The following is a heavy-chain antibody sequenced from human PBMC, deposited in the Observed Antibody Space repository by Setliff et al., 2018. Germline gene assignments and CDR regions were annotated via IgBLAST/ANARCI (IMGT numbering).Heavy chain of an antibody. Sequence: LTFTVSGYSISSGHYWGWIRQPPGKGLEWVGSISHSGSTYYNPSLRSRVTISLDTSKNQFSPKLTSVTAADTAVYYCAGGRRYDYGWDFDYWGQGTLVTVSS. CDR3: AGGRRYDYGWDFDY. D-gene: IGHD4-17*01. J-gene: IGHJ4*02. V-gene: IGHV4-38-2*02. CDR1: GYSISSGHY. CDR2: ISHSGST.